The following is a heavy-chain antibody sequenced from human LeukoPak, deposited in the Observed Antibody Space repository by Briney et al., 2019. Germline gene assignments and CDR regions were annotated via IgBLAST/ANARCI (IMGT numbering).Heavy chain of an antibody. Sequence: GESLRLSCAASGFTFSSYGMHWVRQAPGKGLEWVAFIRYDGSNKYYADSVKGRFTISRDNSKNTLYLQMNSLRAEDTAVYYCAKEYCSGGSCYAFDYWGQRTLVTVSS. CDR3: AKEYCSGGSCYAFDY. CDR2: IRYDGSNK. CDR1: GFTFSSYG. V-gene: IGHV3-30*02. D-gene: IGHD2-15*01. J-gene: IGHJ4*02.